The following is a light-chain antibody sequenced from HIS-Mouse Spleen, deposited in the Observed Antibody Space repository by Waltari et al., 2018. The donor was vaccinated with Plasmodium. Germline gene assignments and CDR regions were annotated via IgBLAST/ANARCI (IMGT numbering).Light chain of an antibody. V-gene: IGKV1D-8*02. CDR2: AAS. J-gene: IGKJ1*01. Sequence: AIWMTQSPSLLSASTGDRVTISCRMSQSISSYLACYQQKPGKAPELLIYAASTLQSGVPSRFSGSGSGTDFTLTISCLQSEDFATYYCQQYYSFPWTFGQGTKVEIK. CDR1: QSISSY. CDR3: QQYYSFPWT.